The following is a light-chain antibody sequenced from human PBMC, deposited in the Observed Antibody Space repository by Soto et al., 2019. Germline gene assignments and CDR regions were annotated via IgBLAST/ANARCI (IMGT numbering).Light chain of an antibody. V-gene: IGKV3-20*01. J-gene: IGKJ1*01. CDR3: QQYGSSPRT. CDR1: QSVRSDY. Sequence: VLTQSPCTLSLYPGETATLSCRASQSVRSDYLAWYQQKPGQAPRLHIYGASTRATGIPDRFTGSGSGTDFTLTISRLEPEDFAVYYCQQYGSSPRTFGQGTKVDIK. CDR2: GAS.